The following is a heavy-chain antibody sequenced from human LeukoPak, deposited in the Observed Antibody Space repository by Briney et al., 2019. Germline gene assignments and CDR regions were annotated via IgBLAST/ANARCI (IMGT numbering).Heavy chain of an antibody. CDR1: GGSISSSSYY. V-gene: IGHV4-39*07. Sequence: PSETLSLTCTVSGGSISSSSYYWGWIRQPPGKGLEWIGSIYYSGSTYYNPSLKSRVTISVDTSKNQFSLKLSSVTAADTAVYYCARAVSGGYYYYYYMDVWGKGTTVTVSS. D-gene: IGHD2-8*01. CDR2: IYYSGST. CDR3: ARAVSGGYYYYYYMDV. J-gene: IGHJ6*03.